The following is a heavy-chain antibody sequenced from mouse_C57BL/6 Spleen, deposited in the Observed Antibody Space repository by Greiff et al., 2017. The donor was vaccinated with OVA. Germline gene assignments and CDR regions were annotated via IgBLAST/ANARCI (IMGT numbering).Heavy chain of an antibody. CDR2: ISYDGSN. Sequence: EVKLMESGPGLVKPSQSLSLTCSVTGYSITSGYYWNWIRQFPGNKLEWMGYISYDGSNNYNPSLKNRISITRDTSKNQFFLKLNSVTTEDTATYYCARAFDVWGTGTTVTVSS. CDR3: ARAFDV. J-gene: IGHJ1*03. CDR1: GYSITSGYY. V-gene: IGHV3-6*01.